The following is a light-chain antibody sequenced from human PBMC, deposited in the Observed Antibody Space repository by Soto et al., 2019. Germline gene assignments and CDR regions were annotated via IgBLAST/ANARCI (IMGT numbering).Light chain of an antibody. V-gene: IGKV3-11*01. Sequence: EIVLTQYPGTLALAPVEIANLSGRASQSLRCLLAWYQQKPGHAPRLLIYDAYNRATGIPPRFSGSGCGTDFTLTISSLEPEDSAVYYCLPRHMWPIPFGPGIRLDLK. CDR2: DAY. J-gene: IGKJ5*01. CDR3: LPRHMWPIP. CDR1: QSLRCL.